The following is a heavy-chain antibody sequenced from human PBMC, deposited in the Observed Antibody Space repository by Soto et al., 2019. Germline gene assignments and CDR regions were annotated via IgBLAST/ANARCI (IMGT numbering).Heavy chain of an antibody. Sequence: EVQLVESGGGLVQPGGSLRLSCEASGFTLSSYSMNWARQASGQGLEWVSYISSSSSTIYYADSVKGRFTISRENAKNSLYLQMNSLRDEDTAVYYCARDNPRSSGWDVWGQGTTVTVSS. J-gene: IGHJ6*02. CDR3: ARDNPRSSGWDV. V-gene: IGHV3-48*02. CDR2: ISSSSSTI. CDR1: GFTLSSYS.